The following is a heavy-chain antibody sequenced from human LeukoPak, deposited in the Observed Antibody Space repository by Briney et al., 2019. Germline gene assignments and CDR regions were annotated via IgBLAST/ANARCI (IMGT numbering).Heavy chain of an antibody. V-gene: IGHV4-34*01. CDR3: AAREVRYDFWSGYYSHWFDP. CDR1: GGSFSGYY. Sequence: SETLSLTCAVCGGSFSGYYRSWIRQPPGKGLEWIGEINHSGSTNYNPSLKSRVTISVDTSKNQFSLKLSSVTAADTAVYYCAAREVRYDFWSGYYSHWFDPWGQGTLVTVSS. J-gene: IGHJ5*02. D-gene: IGHD3-3*01. CDR2: INHSGST.